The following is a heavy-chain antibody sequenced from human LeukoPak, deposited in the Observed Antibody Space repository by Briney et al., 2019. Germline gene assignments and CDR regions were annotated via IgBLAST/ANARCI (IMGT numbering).Heavy chain of an antibody. CDR1: GGSISSYSYS. CDR3: TRHGSNYWFDP. CDR2: IYYSGST. J-gene: IGHJ5*02. D-gene: IGHD4-11*01. Sequence: PSETLSLTCTVSGGSISSYSYSWGWIRQPPGKGLEWIGSIYYSGSTYYNPSLKSRVIMSVDTSKNQFSLKLSSVTAADTAVYYCTRHGSNYWFDPWGQGTLVTVSS. V-gene: IGHV4-39*01.